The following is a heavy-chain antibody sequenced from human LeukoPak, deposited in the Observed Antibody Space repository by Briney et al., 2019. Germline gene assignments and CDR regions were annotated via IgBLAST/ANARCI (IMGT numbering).Heavy chain of an antibody. V-gene: IGHV4-39*07. D-gene: IGHD3-16*01. CDR2: IYYSGNT. J-gene: IGHJ6*03. Sequence: SETLSLTCTVSSASVSSSPYFWGWIRQPPGKGLEWIGSIYYSGNTYYNPSLKSRVTISVDTSKNQFSLKLSSVTAADTAVYYCARDSMISFGGPQYMDVWGKGTTVTVSS. CDR1: SASVSSSPYF. CDR3: ARDSMISFGGPQYMDV.